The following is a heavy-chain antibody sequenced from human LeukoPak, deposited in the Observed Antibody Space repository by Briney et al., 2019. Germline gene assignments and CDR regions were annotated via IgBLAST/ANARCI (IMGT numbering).Heavy chain of an antibody. CDR1: GGSISSGSYY. CDR3: ARHGGRWYYYGSGSSYYFDY. V-gene: IGHV4-61*02. J-gene: IGHJ4*02. Sequence: SQTLSLTCTVSGGSISSGSYYWSWIRQPAGKGLEWIGRIYTSGGTNYNPSLKSRVTISVDTSKNQFSLKLSSVTAADTAVYYCARHGGRWYYYGSGSSYYFDYWGQGTLVTVSS. D-gene: IGHD3-10*01. CDR2: IYTSGGT.